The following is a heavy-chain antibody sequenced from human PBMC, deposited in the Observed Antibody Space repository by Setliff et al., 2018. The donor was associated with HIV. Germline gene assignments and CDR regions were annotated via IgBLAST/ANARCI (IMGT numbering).Heavy chain of an antibody. CDR1: GFTFSSYA. V-gene: IGHV3-23*01. CDR3: ASIELAAMVPVDY. CDR2: ISGSGGST. Sequence: PGGSLRLSCAASGFTFSSYAMSWVRQAPGKGLEWVSAISGSGGSTYYADSVKGRFTISRDNAKNSLFLQMNSLGAEDTAVYYCASIELAAMVPVDYWGQGTLVTVSS. J-gene: IGHJ4*02. D-gene: IGHD5-18*01.